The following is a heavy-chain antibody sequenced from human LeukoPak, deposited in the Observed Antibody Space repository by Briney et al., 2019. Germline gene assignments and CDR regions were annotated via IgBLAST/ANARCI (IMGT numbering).Heavy chain of an antibody. CDR2: IIPIFGTA. D-gene: IGHD2-2*01. CDR3: ARGRPGCRSTSCLNYYYYMDV. CDR1: GGTFSSYA. J-gene: IGHJ6*03. Sequence: ASVKVSCKASGGTFSSYAISWARQAPGPGLEWMGGIIPIFGTANYAQKFQGRVTITTDESTSTAYMELSSLRSEDTAVYYCARGRPGCRSTSCLNYYYYMDVWGKGTTVTVSS. V-gene: IGHV1-69*05.